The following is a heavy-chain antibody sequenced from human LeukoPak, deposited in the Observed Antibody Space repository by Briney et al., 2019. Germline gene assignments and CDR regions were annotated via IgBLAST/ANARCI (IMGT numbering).Heavy chain of an antibody. CDR2: ISSSSSTI. D-gene: IGHD4-17*01. CDR1: GFTFSSYS. CDR3: ARDWATVTNGMDV. V-gene: IGHV3-48*04. Sequence: GGSLRLSCAASGFTFSSYSMNWVRQAPGKGLEWVSYISSSSSTIYYADSVKGRFTISRDNAKNSLYLQMNSLRAEDTAVYYGARDWATVTNGMDVWGQGTTVTVSS. J-gene: IGHJ6*02.